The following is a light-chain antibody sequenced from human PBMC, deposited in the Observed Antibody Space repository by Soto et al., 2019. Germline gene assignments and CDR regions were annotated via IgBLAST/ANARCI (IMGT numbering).Light chain of an antibody. CDR1: QSVSSN. CDR3: QQYNNWPRT. V-gene: IGKV3-15*01. CDR2: GSS. J-gene: IGKJ1*01. Sequence: ERVMTHAPATLSVSPGASATLSCRASQSVSSNLAWYQQKPAQAPRLLLYGSSTRATGIPAEFSGSGSGAAFTLTISSLQSADFAVYYCQQYNNWPRTVGQGTKVDIK.